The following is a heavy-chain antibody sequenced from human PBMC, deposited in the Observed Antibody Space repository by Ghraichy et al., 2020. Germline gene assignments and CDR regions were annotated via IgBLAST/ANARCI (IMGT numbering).Heavy chain of an antibody. V-gene: IGHV3-33*01. D-gene: IGHD6-13*01. CDR2: IWYDGSNK. J-gene: IGHJ6*02. Sequence: GGSLRLSCAASGFTFSSYGMHWVRQAPGKGLEWVAVIWYDGSNKYYADSVKGRFTISRDNSKNTLYLQMNSLRAEDTSVYYCARDRQPLNDGMDVWGQGTTVTVS. CDR1: GFTFSSYG. CDR3: ARDRQPLNDGMDV.